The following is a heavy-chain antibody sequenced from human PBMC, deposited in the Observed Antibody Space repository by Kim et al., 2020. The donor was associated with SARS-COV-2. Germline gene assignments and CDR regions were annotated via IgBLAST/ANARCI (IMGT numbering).Heavy chain of an antibody. CDR3: TTSIVPYSSGWYDY. V-gene: IGHV3-15*01. D-gene: IGHD6-19*01. J-gene: IGHJ4*02. Sequence: GGSLRLSCAASGFTFSNAWMSWVRQAPGKGLEWVGRIKSKPDGGTTDYAAPVKGRFTISRDDSKNTLYLQMNSLKTEDTAVYYCTTSIVPYSSGWYDYWGQGTLVTVSS. CDR1: GFTFSNAW. CDR2: IKSKPDGGTT.